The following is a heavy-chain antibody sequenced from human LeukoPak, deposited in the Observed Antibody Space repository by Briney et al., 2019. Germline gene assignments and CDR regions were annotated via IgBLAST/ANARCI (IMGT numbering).Heavy chain of an antibody. V-gene: IGHV1-46*01. D-gene: IGHD3-3*01. CDR2: INPSGGST. CDR1: GYTFTSYY. CDR3: ARGPLTYYDFWSGPGGEYFDY. Sequence: ASVKVSCKASGYTFTSYYMHWVRQAPGQGLEWMGIINPSGGSTSYAQKFQGRVTMTRDTSTSTVYMELSSLRSEDTAVYYCARGPLTYYDFWSGPGGEYFDYWGQGTLVTVSS. J-gene: IGHJ4*02.